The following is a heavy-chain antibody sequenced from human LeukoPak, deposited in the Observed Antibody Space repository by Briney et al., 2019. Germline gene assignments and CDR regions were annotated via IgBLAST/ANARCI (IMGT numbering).Heavy chain of an antibody. CDR3: ARGPPNWGMVGY. D-gene: IGHD7-27*01. V-gene: IGHV1-2*06. CDR1: GYTFTGYY. CDR2: INPNSGGT. Sequence: ASVKVSCKASGYTFTGYYMHWVRQAPGQGLEWMGRINPNSGGTNYAQKFQGRVTMTRDTSISTAYMELSSLTFEDTAVYYCARGPPNWGMVGYWGQGTLVVVSS. J-gene: IGHJ4*02.